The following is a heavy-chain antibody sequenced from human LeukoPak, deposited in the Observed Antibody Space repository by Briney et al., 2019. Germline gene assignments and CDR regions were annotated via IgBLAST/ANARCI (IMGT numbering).Heavy chain of an antibody. D-gene: IGHD3-22*01. CDR1: GFTFSSYS. V-gene: IGHV3-21*01. Sequence: GGSLRLSCAASGFTFSSYSMNWVRQAPGKGLEWVSSISSSSSYIYYADSVKGRFTISRDNAKNSLYPQMNSLRAEDTAVYYCARDEFNYYDSSGTFDYWGQGTLVTVSS. CDR2: ISSSSSYI. J-gene: IGHJ4*02. CDR3: ARDEFNYYDSSGTFDY.